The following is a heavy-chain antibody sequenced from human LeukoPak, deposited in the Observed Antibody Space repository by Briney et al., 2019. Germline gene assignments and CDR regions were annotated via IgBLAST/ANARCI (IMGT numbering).Heavy chain of an antibody. D-gene: IGHD6-13*01. V-gene: IGHV3-15*01. Sequence: GGSVRLSCAASGFTFSNAWMTWVRKALGKGPEWLGRIRGKADGETTDYAAPVKGRFTISRDDSRDILYLQMNSLTTVDTAVYYCILAAAGPAYWGQGALVTVSS. CDR1: GFTFSNAW. CDR2: IRGKADGETT. J-gene: IGHJ4*02. CDR3: ILAAAGPAY.